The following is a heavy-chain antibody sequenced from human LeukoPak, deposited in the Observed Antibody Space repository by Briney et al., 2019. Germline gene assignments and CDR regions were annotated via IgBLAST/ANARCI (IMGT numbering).Heavy chain of an antibody. CDR2: IYYSGST. CDR1: GGSISSGGYY. D-gene: IGHD6-13*01. V-gene: IGHV4-31*03. J-gene: IGHJ4*02. CDR3: ARVAAEGLDY. Sequence: SETLSLTCTVSGGSISSGGYYWSWIRQHPGKGLEWIGYIYYSGSTYYNPSLKSRVTISVDTSKNQFSLRLSSVTAADTAVYYCARVAAEGLDYWGQGTLVTVSS.